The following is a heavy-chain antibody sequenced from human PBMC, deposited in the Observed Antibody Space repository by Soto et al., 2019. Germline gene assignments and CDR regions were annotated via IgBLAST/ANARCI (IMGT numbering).Heavy chain of an antibody. CDR2: IYPGDSDT. D-gene: IGHD3-16*02. V-gene: IGHV5-51*01. CDR1: GYSFTSYW. Sequence: PGESLKISCKGSGYSFTSYWIGWVRQMPGKGLEWMGIIYPGDSDTRYSPSFQGQVTISADKSISTAYLQWSSLKASDTAMYYCATSSYDYVWGSYRSAFDYWGQGTLVTAPQ. J-gene: IGHJ4*02. CDR3: ATSSYDYVWGSYRSAFDY.